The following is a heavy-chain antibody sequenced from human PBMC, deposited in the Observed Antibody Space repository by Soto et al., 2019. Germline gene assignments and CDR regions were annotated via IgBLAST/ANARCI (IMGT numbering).Heavy chain of an antibody. CDR2: ISYDGSEK. CDR3: VKDSSPGGYFDS. J-gene: IGHJ4*02. Sequence: PGGSLRLSCAVSGFTFRNFGMHWVRQAPGKGLEWVAVISYDGSEKYYAESVKGRFTVFRDNYKNTLSLQMNSLRSDDTAVYYCVKDSSPGGYFDSWGQGTLVTV. CDR1: GFTFRNFG. V-gene: IGHV3-30*18. D-gene: IGHD2-15*01.